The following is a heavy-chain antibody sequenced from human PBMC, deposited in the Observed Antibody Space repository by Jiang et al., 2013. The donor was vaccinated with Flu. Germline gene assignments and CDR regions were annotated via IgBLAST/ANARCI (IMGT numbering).Heavy chain of an antibody. V-gene: IGHV1-46*01. D-gene: IGHD3-22*01. CDR3: ARGGLRSWTMIVVVTTDRWFDP. CDR2: INPSGGST. CDR1: GYTFTSYY. J-gene: IGHJ5*02. Sequence: SGAEVKKPGASVKVSCKASGYTFTSYYMHWVRQAPGQGLEWMGIINPSGGSTSYAQKFQGRVTMTRDTSTSTVYMELSSLRSEDTAVYYCARGGLRSWTMIVVVTTDRWFDPWGQGTLVTVSS.